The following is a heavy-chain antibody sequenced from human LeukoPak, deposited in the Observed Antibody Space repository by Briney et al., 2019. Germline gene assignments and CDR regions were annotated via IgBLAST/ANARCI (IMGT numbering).Heavy chain of an antibody. Sequence: SETLSLTCTVSGGSISSYYWSWIRQPPGKGLEWIGYIYYSGSTNYNPSLKSRVTISVDTSKNQFSLKLSSVTAADTAVYYCARYYYGSGCYKSDNWFDPWGQGTLVTVSS. J-gene: IGHJ5*02. CDR3: ARYYYGSGCYKSDNWFDP. CDR2: IYYSGST. V-gene: IGHV4-59*01. CDR1: GGSISSYY. D-gene: IGHD3-10*01.